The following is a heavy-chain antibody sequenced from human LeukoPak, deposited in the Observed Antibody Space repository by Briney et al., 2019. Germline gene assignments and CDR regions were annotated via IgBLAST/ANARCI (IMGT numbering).Heavy chain of an antibody. Sequence: SQTLSLTCTVSGGSISSGSHYWSWIRQPAGKGLEWVGRIYRSGSTNYNPSLKSRVTISVDTSKNQFSLRLSSVTAADTALYYCARHLPSDDAFDIWGQGTMVTVSS. CDR3: ARHLPSDDAFDI. CDR2: IYRSGST. CDR1: GGSISSGSHY. J-gene: IGHJ3*02. V-gene: IGHV4-61*02.